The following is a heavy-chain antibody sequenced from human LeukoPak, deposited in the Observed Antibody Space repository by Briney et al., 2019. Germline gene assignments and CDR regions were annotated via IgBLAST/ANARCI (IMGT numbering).Heavy chain of an antibody. CDR3: ARESNYYGSGTGWFDP. CDR2: INHSGST. Sequence: SETLSLTCAVYGGSFSGYYWSWIRQPPGKGLEWIGEINHSGSTNYNPSLKSRVTISVDTSKNQFSLKLSSVTAADTAVYYCARESNYYGSGTGWFDPWGQGTLVTVSS. V-gene: IGHV4-34*01. J-gene: IGHJ5*02. D-gene: IGHD3-10*01. CDR1: GGSFSGYY.